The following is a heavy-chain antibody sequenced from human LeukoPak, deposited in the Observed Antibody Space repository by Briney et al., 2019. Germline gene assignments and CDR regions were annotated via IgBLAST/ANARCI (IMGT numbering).Heavy chain of an antibody. Sequence: GGTLRLSCVAYGVTFSSYDMSWVRQAPGKGLEWVSTISGVGGSTYYADSVEGRFTISRDTSKNALYLHVNSLRAEETAVYYCAKANLGYSHSSIAYWGQGTLVTVSS. CDR2: ISGVGGST. V-gene: IGHV3-23*01. D-gene: IGHD5-18*01. CDR3: AKANLGYSHSSIAY. J-gene: IGHJ4*02. CDR1: GVTFSSYD.